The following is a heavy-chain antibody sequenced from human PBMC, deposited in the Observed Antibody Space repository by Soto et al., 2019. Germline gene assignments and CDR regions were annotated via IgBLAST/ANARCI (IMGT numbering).Heavy chain of an antibody. J-gene: IGHJ4*02. CDR2: TYYRSKWYN. D-gene: IGHD6-19*01. Sequence: SQTLFLSCSISGDSVSSSIAAWNWNRQSPSRGLEWLGRTYYRSKWYNDYAVSVKSRITINPDTSKNQFSLQLNSVTPEDTAVYYCARGRQWLAPCYYWGQGTLVTVSS. V-gene: IGHV6-1*01. CDR1: GDSVSSSIAA. CDR3: ARGRQWLAPCYY.